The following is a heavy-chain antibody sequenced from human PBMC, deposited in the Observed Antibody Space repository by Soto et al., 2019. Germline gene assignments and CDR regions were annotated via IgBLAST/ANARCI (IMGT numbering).Heavy chain of an antibody. J-gene: IGHJ4*02. Sequence: SETLSLTCTVSGGSISSGGYYWSWIRQHPGKGLEWVGYIYYSGSTYYNPSLKSRVTISVDTSKNQFSLKLNSVTAADTAVYYCARSSTSANYFDYWGQGTLVTVSS. CDR3: ARSSTSANYFDY. V-gene: IGHV4-31*03. D-gene: IGHD2-2*01. CDR2: IYYSGST. CDR1: GGSISSGGYY.